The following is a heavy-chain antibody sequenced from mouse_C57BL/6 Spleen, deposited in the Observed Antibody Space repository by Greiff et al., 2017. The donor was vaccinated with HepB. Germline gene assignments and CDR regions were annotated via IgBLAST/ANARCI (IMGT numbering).Heavy chain of an antibody. V-gene: IGHV1-4*01. CDR3: ARDSNYYGSSHWYFDV. CDR1: GYTFTSYT. J-gene: IGHJ1*03. CDR2: INPSSGYT. D-gene: IGHD1-1*01. Sequence: VQLKESGAELARPGASVKMSCKASGYTFTSYTMHWVKQRPGQGLEWIGYINPSSGYTKYNQKFKDKATLTADKSSSTAYMQLSSLTSEDSAVYYCARDSNYYGSSHWYFDVWGTGTTVTVSS.